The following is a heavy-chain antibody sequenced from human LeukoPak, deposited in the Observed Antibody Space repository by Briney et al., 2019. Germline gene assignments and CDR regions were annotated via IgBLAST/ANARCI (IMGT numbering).Heavy chain of an antibody. D-gene: IGHD3-10*01. CDR1: GFTFSSYA. Sequence: GGSLRLSCAASGFTFSSYAMSWVRQAPGKGLEWVSAISGSGGSTYYADSVKGRFTISRDNSKNTLYLQINSLRAEDTALYYCSKASEPGYYGSGHFDYWGQGTLVTVSS. CDR3: SKASEPGYYGSGHFDY. V-gene: IGHV3-23*01. CDR2: ISGSGGST. J-gene: IGHJ4*02.